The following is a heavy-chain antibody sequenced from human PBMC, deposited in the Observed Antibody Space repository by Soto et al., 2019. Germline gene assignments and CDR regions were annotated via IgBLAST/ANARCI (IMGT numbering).Heavy chain of an antibody. V-gene: IGHV3-33*01. Sequence: QVQLVESGGGVVQPGRSLRLSCAASGFTFSSYGMHWVRQAPGKGLEWVAVIWYDGSNKYYADSVKGRFTNSRDNSKNTLYLQMNSLRAEDTAVYYCARAETLYYYGSGDIDYWGQGTLVTVSS. CDR2: IWYDGSNK. CDR3: ARAETLYYYGSGDIDY. D-gene: IGHD3-10*01. CDR1: GFTFSSYG. J-gene: IGHJ4*02.